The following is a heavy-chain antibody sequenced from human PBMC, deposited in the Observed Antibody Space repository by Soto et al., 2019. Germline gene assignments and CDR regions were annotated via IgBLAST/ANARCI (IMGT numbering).Heavy chain of an antibody. V-gene: IGHV3-23*01. J-gene: IGHJ4*02. Sequence: GGSLRLSCEASGFAFSSYAMSWVRQAPGKGLEWVSGISATGRTTYYADSVKGRFTISRDNSKNTLFLQMNGLRVEDTAVYYCAKDSADIAYRNIPTAWGQGTQVTVSS. D-gene: IGHD2-21*02. CDR1: GFAFSSYA. CDR2: ISATGRTT. CDR3: AKDSADIAYRNIPTA.